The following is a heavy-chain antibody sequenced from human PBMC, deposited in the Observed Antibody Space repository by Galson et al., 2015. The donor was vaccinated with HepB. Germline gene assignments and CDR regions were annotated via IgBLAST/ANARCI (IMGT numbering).Heavy chain of an antibody. CDR3: ARGYDSSGYYPY. CDR1: GGTLSSYA. D-gene: IGHD3-22*01. Sequence: SVKVSCKASGGTLSSYAISWVRQAPGQGLEWMGGIIPIFGTANYAQKFQGRVTITADGSTSTAYMELSSLRSEDTAVYYCARGYDSSGYYPYWGQGTLVTVSS. CDR2: IIPIFGTA. J-gene: IGHJ4*02. V-gene: IGHV1-69*13.